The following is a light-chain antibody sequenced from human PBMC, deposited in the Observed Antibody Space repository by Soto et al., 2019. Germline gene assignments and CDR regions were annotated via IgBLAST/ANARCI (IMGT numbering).Light chain of an antibody. Sequence: DIQMTQSPSTLSASVGDRVTITCRASQNINSWLAWYQQKPGKAPNLLIYKASSLESGVPSRFSGSGFGTDFTLTISSLQAEDFASYYCQQLRSYPSTFGGGTKVDIK. J-gene: IGKJ4*01. CDR1: QNINSW. CDR3: QQLRSYPST. V-gene: IGKV1-5*03. CDR2: KAS.